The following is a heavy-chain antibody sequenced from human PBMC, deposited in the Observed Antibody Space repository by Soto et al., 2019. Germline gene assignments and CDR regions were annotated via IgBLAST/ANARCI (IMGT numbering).Heavy chain of an antibody. CDR3: ARQGRPGYCTGGNCYPTFDI. V-gene: IGHV4-39*01. J-gene: IGHJ3*02. CDR1: GSSMSSSAYY. Sequence: SETLSLTCTVAGSSMSSSAYYWGWIRQPPGKGLEWIGSVYYTGITDYKSSLESRVSISADTSKNQFSLKLTSLSAADTVIYFCARQGRPGYCTGGNCYPTFDIWGPGTMVTVSS. D-gene: IGHD2-15*01. CDR2: VYYTGIT.